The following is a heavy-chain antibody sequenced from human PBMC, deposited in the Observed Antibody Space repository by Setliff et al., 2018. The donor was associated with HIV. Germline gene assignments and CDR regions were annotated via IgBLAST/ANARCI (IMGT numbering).Heavy chain of an antibody. D-gene: IGHD2-21*02. CDR2: IYNSAST. V-gene: IGHV4-4*09. CDR1: GDSISTDY. Sequence: SSETLSLTCTVSGDSISTDYWTWIRQPPGKGLEWIGYIYNSASTSYNPSLKSRVTISLDTSKNQFSLKLTSVTAADTAVYYCARLSGDYYYFDYWGQGTLVTVS. J-gene: IGHJ4*02. CDR3: ARLSGDYYYFDY.